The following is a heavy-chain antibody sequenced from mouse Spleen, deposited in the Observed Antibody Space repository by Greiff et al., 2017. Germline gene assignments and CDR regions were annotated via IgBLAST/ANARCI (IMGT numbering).Heavy chain of an antibody. J-gene: IGHJ4*01. CDR1: GYAFGSSW. Sequence: QVQLQQSGPELVKPGASVKISCKASGYAFGSSWMNWVKQRPGKGLEWIGRIYPGDGDTNYNGKFKGKATLTADKSSSTAYMQLSSLTSEDSAVYFCARDGYSYAMDYWGQGTSVTVSS. V-gene: IGHV1-82*01. CDR2: IYPGDGDT. CDR3: ARDGYSYAMDY. D-gene: IGHD2-3*01.